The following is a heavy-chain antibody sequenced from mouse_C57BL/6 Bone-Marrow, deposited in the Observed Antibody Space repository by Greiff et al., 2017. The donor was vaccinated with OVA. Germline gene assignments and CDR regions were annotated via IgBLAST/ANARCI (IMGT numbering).Heavy chain of an antibody. J-gene: IGHJ2*01. CDR2: INPYNGGT. D-gene: IGHD1-1*01. V-gene: IGHV1-19*01. CDR1: GYTFTDYY. CDR3: ARAGNDYGSGSYYFDY. Sequence: EVQLQQSGPVLVKPGASVKMSCKASGYTFTDYYMNWVKQSHGKSLEWIGVINPYNGGTSYDQKFKGKATLTVDKSSSTAYMELNSLTSEDSAVYYCARAGNDYGSGSYYFDYWGQGTTLTVSS.